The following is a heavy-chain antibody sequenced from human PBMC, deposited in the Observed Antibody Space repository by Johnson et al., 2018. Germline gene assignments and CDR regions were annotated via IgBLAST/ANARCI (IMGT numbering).Heavy chain of an antibody. V-gene: IGHV3-15*07. Sequence: VQLVQSGGGLVKPGGSLRLSCAVSGLTFINAWMNWVRQAPGEGLEWLGRVKSKASGGTTDYAAPVRGRFTISRDDSRNMVYLQIDSLKIEDTAVYYCTKGGRPMDYWGQGTLVTVSS. CDR3: TKGGRPMDY. CDR1: GLTFINAW. CDR2: VKSKASGGTT. J-gene: IGHJ4*02.